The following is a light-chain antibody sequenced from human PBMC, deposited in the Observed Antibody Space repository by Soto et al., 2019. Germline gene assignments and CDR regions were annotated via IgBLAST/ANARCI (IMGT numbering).Light chain of an antibody. J-gene: IGKJ2*01. V-gene: IGKV3-15*01. Sequence: EIVMTHSPATLSVSPGQRVTLSGRASQSLSSDLALCQQKPGQAPWLLIYGVSSRATGVPAWFSGSGSGTEFTLAISSLQSEDFATYYCQQANSFPHTFGQGTKLEIK. CDR1: QSLSSD. CDR2: GVS. CDR3: QQANSFPHT.